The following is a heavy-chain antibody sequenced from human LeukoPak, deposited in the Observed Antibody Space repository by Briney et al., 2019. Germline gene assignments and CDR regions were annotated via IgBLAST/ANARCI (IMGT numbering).Heavy chain of an antibody. D-gene: IGHD1-26*01. Sequence: GASVKVSCKASGYTFTCYYLHWVRQAPGQGLEWMGRINPNSGGTNYAQRFQGRVPMTRDTSISTAYMELSRLRSDDTAVYYCARGELNDAFDIWGQGTMVTVSS. V-gene: IGHV1-2*06. J-gene: IGHJ3*02. CDR1: GYTFTCYY. CDR2: INPNSGGT. CDR3: ARGELNDAFDI.